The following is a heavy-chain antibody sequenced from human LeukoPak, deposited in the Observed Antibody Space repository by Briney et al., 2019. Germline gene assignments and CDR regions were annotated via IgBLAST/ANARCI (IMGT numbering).Heavy chain of an antibody. V-gene: IGHV4-59*01. J-gene: IGHJ4*02. Sequence: PSETLSLTCTVSGGSISTYYWSWIRQPPGKGLEWIGYIYYSGSTNYNPSLKSRVTISVDTSKNQFSLKLNSVTAADTAVYYCARDDAWYSYRGQGTLVTVSS. CDR1: GGSISTYY. D-gene: IGHD6-13*01. CDR2: IYYSGST. CDR3: ARDDAWYSY.